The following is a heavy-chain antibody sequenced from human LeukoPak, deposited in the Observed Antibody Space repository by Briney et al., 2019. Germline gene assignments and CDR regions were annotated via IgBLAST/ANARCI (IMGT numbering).Heavy chain of an antibody. J-gene: IGHJ6*03. V-gene: IGHV3-30*04. CDR2: ISFDGTIK. Sequence: GGSLRLSCAASKFTFSSYAMHWVRRAPGKGLEWVAFISFDGTIKYYADSVKGRFTISRDNSENTLYLQMNSLRAEDTAVYYCAKNYDFWSGYTTPNYYYYYYMDVWGKGTTVTVSS. CDR1: KFTFSSYA. CDR3: AKNYDFWSGYTTPNYYYYYYMDV. D-gene: IGHD3-3*01.